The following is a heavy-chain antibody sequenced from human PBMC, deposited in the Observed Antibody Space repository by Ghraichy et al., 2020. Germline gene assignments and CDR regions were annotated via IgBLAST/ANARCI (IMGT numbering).Heavy chain of an antibody. J-gene: IGHJ4*02. Sequence: GESLNISCKGSGYSFTSYWIGWVRQMPGKGLEWMGIIYPGDSDTRYSPSFQGQVTISADKSISTAYLQWSSLKASDTAMYYCARQGDYYDSSGYFDYWGQGTLVTVSS. V-gene: IGHV5-51*01. CDR1: GYSFTSYW. D-gene: IGHD3-22*01. CDR2: IYPGDSDT. CDR3: ARQGDYYDSSGYFDY.